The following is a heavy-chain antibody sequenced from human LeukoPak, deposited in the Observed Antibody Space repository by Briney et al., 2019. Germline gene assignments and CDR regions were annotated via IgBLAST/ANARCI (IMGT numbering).Heavy chain of an antibody. J-gene: IGHJ4*02. CDR3: AREDDSSGYNFDY. D-gene: IGHD3-22*01. CDR2: ISSSGSTI. Sequence: PGGSLRLSCAASRFTFSSYKMHWVRQAPGKGLEWVSYISSSGSTIYYADSVKGRFTISRDNAKNSLYLQMNSLRAEDTAVYYCAREDDSSGYNFDYWGQGTLVTVSS. V-gene: IGHV3-48*03. CDR1: RFTFSSYK.